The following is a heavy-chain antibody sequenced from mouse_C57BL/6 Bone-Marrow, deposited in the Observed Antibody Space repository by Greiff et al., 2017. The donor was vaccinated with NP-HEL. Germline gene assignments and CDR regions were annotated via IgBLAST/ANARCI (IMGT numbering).Heavy chain of an antibody. D-gene: IGHD4-1*01. CDR1: GFNIKDDY. V-gene: IGHV14-4*01. CDR2: IDPENGDT. CDR3: TKRFGTSDY. Sequence: VQLQQSGAELVRPGASVKLSCTASGFNIKDDYMHWVKQRPEQGLEWIGWIDPENGDTEYASKFQGKATITADTSSNTAYLQLSSLTSEDTAVYYCTKRFGTSDYWGQGTTLTVSS. J-gene: IGHJ2*01.